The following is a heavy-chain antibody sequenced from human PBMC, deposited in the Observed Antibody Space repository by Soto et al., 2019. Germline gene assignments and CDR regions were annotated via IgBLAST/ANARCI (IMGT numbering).Heavy chain of an antibody. Sequence: GGSLRLSCAASGFTFRNYAMTWARQAPGKGLEWVSSLLRSGSSAYYADSVRGRFTISSDTSASSLYLQMDNLRAEDAAIYYCARDRDESGYYPDSDYWGQGTLVTVSS. CDR1: GFTFRNYA. CDR2: LLRSGSSA. D-gene: IGHD3-22*01. CDR3: ARDRDESGYYPDSDY. V-gene: IGHV3-23*01. J-gene: IGHJ4*02.